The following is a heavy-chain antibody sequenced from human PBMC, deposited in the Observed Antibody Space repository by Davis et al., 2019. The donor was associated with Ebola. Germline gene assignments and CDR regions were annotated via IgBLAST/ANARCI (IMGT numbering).Heavy chain of an antibody. CDR3: ARDSIATTGDFDF. Sequence: GESLKISCAVSGFAITNYWTHWVRQVPGKGLVWVSRIKSDGSTIYADSVKGRFTISRDNAKNTLYLQMNSLRAEDTAVYYCARDSIATTGDFDFWGQGTLVTVSS. CDR2: IKSDGST. D-gene: IGHD6-13*01. J-gene: IGHJ4*02. V-gene: IGHV3-74*01. CDR1: GFAITNYW.